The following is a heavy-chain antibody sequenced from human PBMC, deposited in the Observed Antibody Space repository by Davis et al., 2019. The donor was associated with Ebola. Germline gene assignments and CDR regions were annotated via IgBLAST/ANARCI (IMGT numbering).Heavy chain of an antibody. CDR2: INPITGGT. Sequence: PSVKVSCKASGYRSTSYYMHRVRQAPGQGLEWMGIINPITGGTSYAQNFQVRVNMTRDTSTSTVYMELSSLRSEDTAVYYCAREGGRYYDSSGYVFDIWGQGTMVKVSS. D-gene: IGHD3-22*01. CDR3: AREGGRYYDSSGYVFDI. CDR1: GYRSTSYY. J-gene: IGHJ3*02. V-gene: IGHV1-46*01.